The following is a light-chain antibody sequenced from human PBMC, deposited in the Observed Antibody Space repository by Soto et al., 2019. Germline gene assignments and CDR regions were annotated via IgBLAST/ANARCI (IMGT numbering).Light chain of an antibody. J-gene: IGLJ2*01. CDR1: SGHSSYA. CDR3: QTWGTGIHVV. CDR2: LDSDGSH. Sequence: QPVLTQSPCASASLGASVKLTCPLSSGHSSYAIAWHQQQPEKGPRYLMKLDSDGSHTKGDAIPDRFSGSSSGAERYLTISSLQSEDEADYYCQTWGTGIHVVFGGGTKLTVL. V-gene: IGLV4-69*01.